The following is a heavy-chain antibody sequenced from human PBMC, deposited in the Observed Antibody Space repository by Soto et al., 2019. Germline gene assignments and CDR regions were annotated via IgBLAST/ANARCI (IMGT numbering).Heavy chain of an antibody. Sequence: PGGSLRLSCAASGFTFSNYEMTWVRQGPGKGLEWVAVVSIGGSTHYADSVRGRFTISRDNSKNTLSLQMNSLTAEDTAVYFCAKRRGAGGHFDYWGQGALVTVSS. V-gene: IGHV3-23*01. CDR3: AKRRGAGGHFDY. J-gene: IGHJ4*02. CDR2: VSIGGST. CDR1: GFTFSNYE. D-gene: IGHD2-15*01.